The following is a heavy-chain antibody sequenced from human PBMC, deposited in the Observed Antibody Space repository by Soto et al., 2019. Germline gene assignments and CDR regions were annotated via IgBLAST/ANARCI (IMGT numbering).Heavy chain of an antibody. CDR1: GFTFSDYY. CDR2: ISSSGSTI. D-gene: IGHD3-3*01. J-gene: IGHJ3*02. CDR3: ARDPYYDFWSGYRDAFDI. V-gene: IGHV3-11*01. Sequence: PGGSLRLSCAASGFTFSDYYMSWIRQAPGKGLEWVSYISSSGSTIYYADSVKGRFTISRDNAKNSLYLQMNSLRAEGTAVYYCARDPYYDFWSGYRDAFDIWGQGTMVTVSS.